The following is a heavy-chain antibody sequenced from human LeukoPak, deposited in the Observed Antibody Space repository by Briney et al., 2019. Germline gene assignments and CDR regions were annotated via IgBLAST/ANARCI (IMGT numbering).Heavy chain of an antibody. CDR3: AALPATRSY. CDR2: IKENGNEQ. J-gene: IGHJ4*02. CDR1: GFTFTSYW. V-gene: IGHV3-7*01. Sequence: GGSLRLSCEASGFTFTSYWMSWVRQAPGKGPEWVAHIKENGNEQYYADSVKGRFTISRDNVKQSLGLQMNSLRVEDTAVYYCAALPATRSYWGQGTLVTVSS.